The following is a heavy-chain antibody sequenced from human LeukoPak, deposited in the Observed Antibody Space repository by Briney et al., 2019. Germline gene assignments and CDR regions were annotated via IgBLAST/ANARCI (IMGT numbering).Heavy chain of an antibody. CDR3: ARGGGYYPIDY. J-gene: IGHJ4*02. Sequence: GGSLRLSRAASGFTVNSNYMNWVRQAPGKGLGWVSVLYSDGRTYYADSVKGRFTISRGTSKNTLYLQVNSLRAEDTAVYYCARGGGYYPIDYWGQGTLVTVSS. CDR1: GFTVNSNY. D-gene: IGHD2-15*01. V-gene: IGHV3-53*01. CDR2: LYSDGRT.